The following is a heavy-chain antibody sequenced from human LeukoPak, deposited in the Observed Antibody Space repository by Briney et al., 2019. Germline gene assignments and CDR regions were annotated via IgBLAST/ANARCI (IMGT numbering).Heavy chain of an antibody. V-gene: IGHV1-2*02. CDR2: INPNSGGT. CDR1: GYTFTGYY. Sequence: ASVKVSCKASGYTFTGYYLHWVRQAPGQGLEWMGWINPNSGGTNYAQKFQGRLTMTRDTSISTAYMELSGLRSDDTAVYYCAREGFLADVVTATAHDYWGQGTLVTVSS. D-gene: IGHD5-18*01. J-gene: IGHJ4*02. CDR3: AREGFLADVVTATAHDY.